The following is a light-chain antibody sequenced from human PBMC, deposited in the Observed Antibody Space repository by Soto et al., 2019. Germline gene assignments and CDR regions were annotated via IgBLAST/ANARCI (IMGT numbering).Light chain of an antibody. Sequence: EIVLTQSPATLSLSPGERATLSCRASQSVSSSYLAWYQQQPGQAPRLLIYGASSRAAGIPDRFSGSGSGTDFTLTIIRLEPEDFAVYYCQQYGSSPTWTFGQGTKVEIK. CDR3: QQYGSSPTWT. CDR1: QSVSSSY. CDR2: GAS. V-gene: IGKV3-20*01. J-gene: IGKJ1*01.